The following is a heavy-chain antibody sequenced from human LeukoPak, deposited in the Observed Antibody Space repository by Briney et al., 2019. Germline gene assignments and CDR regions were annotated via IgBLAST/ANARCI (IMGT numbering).Heavy chain of an antibody. CDR3: AKDRGQWLVLYGMDV. Sequence: GGSLRLSCAVSGFTFSSYGMHWVRQAPGTGMEWVAVISYDGSNKYYADSVKGRFTISRDNSKNTLYLQMNSLRAEDTAVYYCAKDRGQWLVLYGMDVWGQGTTVTVSS. CDR2: ISYDGSNK. V-gene: IGHV3-30*18. J-gene: IGHJ6*02. CDR1: GFTFSSYG. D-gene: IGHD6-19*01.